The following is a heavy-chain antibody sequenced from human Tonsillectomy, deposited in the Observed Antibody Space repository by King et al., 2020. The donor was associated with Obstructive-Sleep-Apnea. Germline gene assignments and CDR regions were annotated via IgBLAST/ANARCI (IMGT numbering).Heavy chain of an antibody. CDR1: GYIFTGYY. D-gene: IGHD1-26*01. Sequence: QLVQSGAEVKKPGASVKVSCKASGYIFTGYYMYWVRQAPGQGLEWMGWINPNSGGKNYAQKFQGWVTMTRDTSISTGYMELSRLRSDDTAVYYCARGDLVGALDYWGQGTLVTVSS. CDR3: ARGDLVGALDY. V-gene: IGHV1-2*04. CDR2: INPNSGGK. J-gene: IGHJ4*02.